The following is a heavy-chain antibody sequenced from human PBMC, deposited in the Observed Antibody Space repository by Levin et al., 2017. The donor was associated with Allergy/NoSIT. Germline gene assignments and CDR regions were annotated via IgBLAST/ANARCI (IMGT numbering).Heavy chain of an antibody. CDR3: ARGDDYGDWDY. V-gene: IGHV3-21*01. CDR2: VTSSSSYT. D-gene: IGHD4-17*01. Sequence: PGVSLRLSCAASGFTFSKYSMNWVRQAPGKGLEWVSAVTSSSSYTYYADSVKGRFTISRDNAKNSLSLQMNSLRAEDTAVYYCARGDDYGDWDYWGQGTLVTVSS. CDR1: GFTFSKYS. J-gene: IGHJ4*02.